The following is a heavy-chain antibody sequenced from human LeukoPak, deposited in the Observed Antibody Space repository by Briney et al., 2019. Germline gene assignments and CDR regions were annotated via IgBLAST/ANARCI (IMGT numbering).Heavy chain of an antibody. D-gene: IGHD6-13*01. CDR1: GYTFTGYY. CDR2: INPNSGGT. CDR3: ARDVEYSSSWYWFDP. V-gene: IGHV1-2*02. J-gene: IGHJ5*02. Sequence: ASVKVSCKASGYTFTGYYMHWVRQAPGQGLEWMGWINPNSGGTNYAQKFQGRVTMTRDTSISTAYMELSRLRSDDTAVYYCARDVEYSSSWYWFDPWGQGTLVTVSS.